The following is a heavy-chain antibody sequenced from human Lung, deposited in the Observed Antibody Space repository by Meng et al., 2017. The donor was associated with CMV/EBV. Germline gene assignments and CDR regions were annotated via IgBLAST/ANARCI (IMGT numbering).Heavy chain of an antibody. Sequence: SVKVSCKASGGTFSSYAISWVRQAPGQGLEWMGGIIPICGTANYAQKFQGRVTITTDESTSTAYMELSSLRSEDTAVYYCARSIVVRGYLPRNKMDVWGQGTXVTVSS. CDR2: IIPICGTA. J-gene: IGHJ6*02. V-gene: IGHV1-69*05. D-gene: IGHD3-10*01. CDR1: GGTFSSYA. CDR3: ARSIVVRGYLPRNKMDV.